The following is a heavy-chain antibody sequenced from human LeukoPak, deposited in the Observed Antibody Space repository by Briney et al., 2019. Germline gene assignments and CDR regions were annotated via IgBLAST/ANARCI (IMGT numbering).Heavy chain of an antibody. CDR3: ASSSWSVNYYSYYYMDV. CDR1: GGSFSSYY. V-gene: IGHV4-4*07. J-gene: IGHJ6*03. Sequence: SETLSLTCTVSGGSFSSYYWSWIRQPAGKGLEWIGCIYISGGTNYNPSLKSRVTMSVDTSKNQISLKLTSVTAADTAVYYCASSSWSVNYYSYYYMDVWGKGTTVTVSS. CDR2: IYISGGT. D-gene: IGHD6-13*01.